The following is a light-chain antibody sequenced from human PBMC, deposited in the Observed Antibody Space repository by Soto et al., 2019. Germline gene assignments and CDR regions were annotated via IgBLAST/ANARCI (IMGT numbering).Light chain of an antibody. CDR1: QGISNY. Sequence: DIQMTQSPSSLSASVGDRVTITCRASQGISNYLAWYQQKPGKVPKLLIYAESTLQSGVPSRFSGSGSGTDFTLTISSLQPEDVATYYCQKYNSAPRVFTFGPGTKVDIK. CDR3: QKYNSAPRVFT. J-gene: IGKJ3*01. V-gene: IGKV1-27*01. CDR2: AES.